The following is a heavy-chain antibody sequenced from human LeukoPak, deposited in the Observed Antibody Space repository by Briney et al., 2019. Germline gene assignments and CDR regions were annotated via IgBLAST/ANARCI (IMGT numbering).Heavy chain of an antibody. CDR2: ISSSSSYI. CDR1: GFTFSSYS. Sequence: GGSLRLSCAASGFTFSSYSMNCVREAPGEGLEWVSSISSSSSYIYYADSVKGRFTISRDNAKNSLYLQMNSLRAEDTAVYYCARDLQYQLPGMDVWGKGTTVTVSS. CDR3: ARDLQYQLPGMDV. J-gene: IGHJ6*04. V-gene: IGHV3-21*01. D-gene: IGHD2-2*01.